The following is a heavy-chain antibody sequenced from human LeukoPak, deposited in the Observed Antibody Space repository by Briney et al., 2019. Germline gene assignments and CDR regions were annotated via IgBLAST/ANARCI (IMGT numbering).Heavy chain of an antibody. V-gene: IGHV4-31*03. J-gene: IGHJ6*02. CDR1: GGSISSGRYY. Sequence: KPSQTLSLTCTVSGGSISSGRYYWSWIRQHPGKGLEWIGYIYYSGSTYYNPSLKSRVTISVDTSKNQFSLKLSSVTAADTAVYYCARDNSRPYGLDVWGQGTTVTVSS. CDR3: ARDNSRPYGLDV. D-gene: IGHD2-21*01. CDR2: IYYSGST.